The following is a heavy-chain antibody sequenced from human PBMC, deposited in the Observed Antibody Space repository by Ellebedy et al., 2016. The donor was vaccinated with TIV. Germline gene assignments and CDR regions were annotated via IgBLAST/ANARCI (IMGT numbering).Heavy chain of an antibody. Sequence: SVKVSXXASGGTFSSYAISWVRQAPGQGLEWMGGIIPIFGTANYAQKFQGRVTITADESTSTAYMELSSLRSEDTAVYYCARKESLRGVQMFDPWGQGTLVTVSS. J-gene: IGHJ5*02. CDR2: IIPIFGTA. CDR1: GGTFSSYA. CDR3: ARKESLRGVQMFDP. D-gene: IGHD3-10*01. V-gene: IGHV1-69*13.